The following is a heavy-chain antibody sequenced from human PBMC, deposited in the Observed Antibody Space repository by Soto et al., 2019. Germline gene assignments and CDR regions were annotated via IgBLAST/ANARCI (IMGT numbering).Heavy chain of an antibody. V-gene: IGHV5-10-1*01. CDR1: GYTFIKYW. Sequence: GESLKISCQVSGYTFIKYWISWVRQVPGKGLEWVGRIDPSDSQTIYNPSLKSRVTLSVDTSKNQFSLKLSSVTAADTAVYYCARARYDSSGYSYFDYCGKGPLPTVST. CDR2: IDPSDSQT. D-gene: IGHD3-22*01. J-gene: IGHJ4*02. CDR3: ARARYDSSGYSYFDY.